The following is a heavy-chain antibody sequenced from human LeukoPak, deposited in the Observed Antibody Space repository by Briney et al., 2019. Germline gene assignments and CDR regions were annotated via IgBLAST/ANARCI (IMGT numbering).Heavy chain of an antibody. CDR3: AKIPLGTTVTTYIDY. Sequence: GGSLRLSCAASGFTFSSYAMSWVRQAPGKGLEWVSAISGSGSSTYYADSVKGRFTISRDNSKNTLYLQMNSLGDEDTAVYYCAKIPLGTTVTTYIDYWGQGTLVTVSS. V-gene: IGHV3-23*01. CDR1: GFTFSSYA. D-gene: IGHD4-17*01. CDR2: ISGSGSST. J-gene: IGHJ4*02.